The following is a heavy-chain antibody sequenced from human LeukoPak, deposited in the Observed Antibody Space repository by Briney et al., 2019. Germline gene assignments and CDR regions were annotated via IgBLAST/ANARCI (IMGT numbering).Heavy chain of an antibody. J-gene: IGHJ4*02. D-gene: IGHD3-3*01. CDR3: ARDYHDFWSGYYYFDY. CDR2: IYHSGST. Sequence: PSETLSLTCAVSGGSISSSNWWSWVRQPPGKGLEWIGEIYHSGSTNYNPSLKSRVTISVDKSKNQFSLKLSSVTAADTAVYYCARDYHDFWSGYYYFDYWGQGTLVTVSS. V-gene: IGHV4-4*02. CDR1: GGSISSSNW.